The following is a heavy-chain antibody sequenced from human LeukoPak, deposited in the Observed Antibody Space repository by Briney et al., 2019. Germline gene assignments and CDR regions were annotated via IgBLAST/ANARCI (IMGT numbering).Heavy chain of an antibody. CDR2: INHSGST. CDR3: ARGPNITMIVVVFDY. Sequence: SETLSLTCAVYGGSFSGYYWSWIRQPPGKGLERIGEINHSGSTNYNPSLKSRVTISVDTSKNQFSLKLSSVTAADTAVYYCARGPNITMIVVVFDYWGQGTLVTVSS. CDR1: GGSFSGYY. J-gene: IGHJ4*02. D-gene: IGHD3-22*01. V-gene: IGHV4-34*01.